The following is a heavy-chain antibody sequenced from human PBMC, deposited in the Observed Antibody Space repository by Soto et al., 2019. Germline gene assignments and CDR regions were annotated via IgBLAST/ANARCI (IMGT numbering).Heavy chain of an antibody. Sequence: PGESLKISCKGSGYSFTSYWIGWVRQMPGKGLEWMGIIYPGDSDTRYSPSFQGQVTISADKSISTAYLQWSSLKASDTAMYYCAILPQGYCSSTSCYENWFDPWGQGTLVTVS. CDR2: IYPGDSDT. J-gene: IGHJ5*02. V-gene: IGHV5-51*01. D-gene: IGHD2-2*01. CDR1: GYSFTSYW. CDR3: AILPQGYCSSTSCYENWFDP.